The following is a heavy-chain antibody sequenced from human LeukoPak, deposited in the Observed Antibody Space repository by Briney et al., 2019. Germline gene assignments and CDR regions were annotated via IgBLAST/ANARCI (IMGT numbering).Heavy chain of an antibody. Sequence: ASVKVSCKASGYTFTGYYMHWVRQAPGQGLEWMGWINPNSGGTNYAQKLQGRVTMTTDTSTSTAYMELRSLRSDDTAVYYCARGPYSMIVVVPTPPDYWGQGTLVTVSS. D-gene: IGHD3-22*01. CDR1: GYTFTGYY. CDR2: INPNSGGT. CDR3: ARGPYSMIVVVPTPPDY. V-gene: IGHV1-2*02. J-gene: IGHJ4*02.